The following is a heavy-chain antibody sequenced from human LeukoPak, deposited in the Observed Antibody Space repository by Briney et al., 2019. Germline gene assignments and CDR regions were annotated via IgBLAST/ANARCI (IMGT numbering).Heavy chain of an antibody. CDR3: ASYTHWVAGDV. Sequence: PGGSLRLSCAASGFTLGDSWMSWVRQAPGKGLEWVVNMNQDGSAKGYVDSVKGRFTISIDNARNSLYLQMSSLRPEDTAVYYCASYTHWVAGDVWGQGTTVTVSS. CDR1: GFTLGDSW. CDR2: MNQDGSAK. V-gene: IGHV3-7*01. D-gene: IGHD3-16*01. J-gene: IGHJ6*02.